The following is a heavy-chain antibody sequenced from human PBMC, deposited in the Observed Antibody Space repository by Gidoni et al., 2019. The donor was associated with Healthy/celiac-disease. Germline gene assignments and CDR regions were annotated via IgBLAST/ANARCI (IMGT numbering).Heavy chain of an antibody. CDR1: GGAISSYY. J-gene: IGHJ4*02. CDR3: ARQALYDSSGYRFDY. CDR2: IYSSGST. V-gene: IGHV4-59*08. Sequence: QVQLQESGPGLGKPSETLSITCTGYGGAISSYYWSWNRQPPGKGLEWSGYIYSSGSTNYHPSLKSRVTISVDTSKNQFSLKLSSVTAADTAVYYCARQALYDSSGYRFDYWGQGTLFTVSS. D-gene: IGHD3-22*01.